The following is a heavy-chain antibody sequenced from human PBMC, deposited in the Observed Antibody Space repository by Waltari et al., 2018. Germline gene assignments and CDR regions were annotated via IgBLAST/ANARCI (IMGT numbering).Heavy chain of an antibody. CDR1: GGSTSTYY. J-gene: IGHJ6*03. Sequence: QVQLQESGPGLVKPSETLSLTGTVSGGSTSTYYWSWVRQSPGKGLEWIGYIHYSGSSVYNPSLRSRVAISLDTPNNQFSLRLRSVTAADAAIYYCARADTSTSYFYYYMDVWGKGTTVTVSS. V-gene: IGHV4-59*01. CDR2: IHYSGSS. D-gene: IGHD1-26*01. CDR3: ARADTSTSYFYYYMDV.